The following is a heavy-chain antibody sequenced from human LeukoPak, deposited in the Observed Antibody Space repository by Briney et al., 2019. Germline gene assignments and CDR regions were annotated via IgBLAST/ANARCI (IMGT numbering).Heavy chain of an antibody. V-gene: IGHV3-7*01. J-gene: IGHJ6*03. D-gene: IGHD3-22*01. CDR3: ARDVYYDGYYMDV. Sequence: GGSLRLSCAASGFSVSSNYMSWVRQAPGKGLECVANIKQDGSEKYYVDSVKGRFTISRNNAKNSLYLQMNSLRAEDTAVYYCARDVYYDGYYMDVWGKGTTVTVSS. CDR2: IKQDGSEK. CDR1: GFSVSSNY.